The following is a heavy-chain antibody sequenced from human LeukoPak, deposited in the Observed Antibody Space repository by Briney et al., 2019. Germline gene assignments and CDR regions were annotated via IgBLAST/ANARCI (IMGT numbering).Heavy chain of an antibody. J-gene: IGHJ5*01. Sequence: SETLSLTCSVSGASVKSDYWSWIRQSPGKGLEWIANVYYSGSTNYNPSLKSRVTISVDASKNQISLKLSSVTAADTAVYYCARQVVIIPSSRGGPWFDPWGQGTLVAVSS. CDR1: GASVKSDY. D-gene: IGHD2/OR15-2a*01. V-gene: IGHV4-59*08. CDR3: ARQVVIIPSSRGGPWFDP. CDR2: VYYSGST.